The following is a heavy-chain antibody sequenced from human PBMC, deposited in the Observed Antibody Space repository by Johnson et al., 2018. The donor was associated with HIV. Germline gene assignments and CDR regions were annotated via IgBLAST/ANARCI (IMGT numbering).Heavy chain of an antibody. CDR1: GFTFSYYG. V-gene: IGHV3-33*06. Sequence: QVQLVESGGGVVQSGRSLRLSCVASGFTFSYYGMHWVRQAPGKGLEWVAVIWYDGSNKYSADSVGGRFTISRDNAKNTLYLQMNSLRAEDTAVYYCAKSGPRGGNPDDAFDIWGQGTMVTVSS. J-gene: IGHJ3*02. D-gene: IGHD4-23*01. CDR2: IWYDGSNK. CDR3: AKSGPRGGNPDDAFDI.